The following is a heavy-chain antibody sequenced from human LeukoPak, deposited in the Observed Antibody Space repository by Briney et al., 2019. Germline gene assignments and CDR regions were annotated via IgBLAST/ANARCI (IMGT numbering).Heavy chain of an antibody. CDR1: GFTFSSYA. V-gene: IGHV3-30-3*01. Sequence: GGSLRLSCAASGFTFSSYAMHLVRQAPGKGLEWVAVISYDGSNKYYADSVKGRFTISRDNSKNTLYLQMNSLRAEDTAVYYCARDCGPVSPMGYWGQGTLVTVSS. CDR2: ISYDGSNK. CDR3: ARDCGPVSPMGY. D-gene: IGHD2-21*01. J-gene: IGHJ4*02.